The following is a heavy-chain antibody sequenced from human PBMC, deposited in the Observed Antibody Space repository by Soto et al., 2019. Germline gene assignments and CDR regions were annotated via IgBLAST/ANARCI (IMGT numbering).Heavy chain of an antibody. D-gene: IGHD3-9*01. CDR2: IYYSEST. CDR3: ARETLDYDILTGFGRQGFDY. V-gene: IGHV4-31*03. CDR1: GGSISSGGYY. Sequence: QVQLQESGPGLVKPSQTLSLTCTVSGGSISSGGYYWSWIRQHPGKGLEWIGYIYYSESTYYNPSLKSRVTISVDTSKNQFSLKLSSVTAADTAVYYCARETLDYDILTGFGRQGFDYWGQGTLVTVSS. J-gene: IGHJ4*02.